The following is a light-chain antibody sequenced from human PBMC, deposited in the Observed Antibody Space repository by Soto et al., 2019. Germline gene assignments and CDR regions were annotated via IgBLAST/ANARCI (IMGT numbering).Light chain of an antibody. Sequence: QSVLTQSPSASASLGASVKFTCTLSSGHSSYAIAWHQQQPEKGPRYLMKLNSDGSHNKGDGIPDRFSGSSSGAERYLTISGLHSVDDADYYCQTWDTGSVIFGGGTKVTVL. CDR1: SGHSSYA. CDR2: LNSDGSH. V-gene: IGLV4-69*01. J-gene: IGLJ2*01. CDR3: QTWDTGSVI.